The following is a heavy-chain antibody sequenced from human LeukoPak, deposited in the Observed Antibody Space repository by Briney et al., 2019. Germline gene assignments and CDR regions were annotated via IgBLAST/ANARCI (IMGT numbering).Heavy chain of an antibody. V-gene: IGHV4-4*02. Sequence: SGTLSLTCAVSGGSISSSNWWSWVRQPPGKGLEWIGEIYHSGSTNYNPSLKSRVTISVDTSKNQFSLKLSSVTAADTAVYYCQSGYYYDSSGRLIDYWGQGTLVTVSS. J-gene: IGHJ4*02. D-gene: IGHD3-22*01. CDR2: IYHSGST. CDR1: GGSISSSNW. CDR3: QSGYYYDSSGRLIDY.